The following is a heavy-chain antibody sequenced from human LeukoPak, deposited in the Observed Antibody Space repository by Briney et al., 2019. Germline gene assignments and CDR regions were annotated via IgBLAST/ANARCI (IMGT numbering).Heavy chain of an antibody. CDR2: ISGDGGST. V-gene: IGHV3-43*02. CDR3: ARGPDDYYFDY. Sequence: GGSRRLSCAAPGFIFDNYAIHWFRQAQGKGLEWVSLISGDGGSTFYADSVKGRFTISRDNAKNSLYLQMNSLRAEDTAVYYCARGPDDYYFDYWGQGTLVTVSS. CDR1: GFIFDNYA. J-gene: IGHJ4*02. D-gene: IGHD1-14*01.